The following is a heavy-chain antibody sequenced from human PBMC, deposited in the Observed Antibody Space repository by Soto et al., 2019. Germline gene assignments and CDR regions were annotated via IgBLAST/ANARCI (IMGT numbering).Heavy chain of an antibody. V-gene: IGHV3-23*01. CDR2: ISGSGGST. Sequence: GGSLRLSCAASGFTFSSYAMSWVRQAPGKGPEWVSAISGSGGSTYYADSVKGRFTISRDNSKNTLYLQMNSLRAEDTAVYYCETILVGGNTLAFDIWGQGTMVTV. CDR3: ETILVGGNTLAFDI. D-gene: IGHD2-21*01. CDR1: GFTFSSYA. J-gene: IGHJ3*02.